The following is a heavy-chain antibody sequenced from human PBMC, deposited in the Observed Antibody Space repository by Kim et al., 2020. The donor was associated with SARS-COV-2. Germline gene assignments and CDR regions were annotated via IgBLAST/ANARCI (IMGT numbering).Heavy chain of an antibody. V-gene: IGHV3-33*06. CDR2: IWYDGSNK. J-gene: IGHJ4*02. CDR3: AKEGGDLCGGDCYSPPPFDY. D-gene: IGHD2-21*02. CDR1: GFTFSSYG. Sequence: GGSLRLSCAASGFTFSSYGMHWVRQAPGKGLEWVAVIWYDGSNKYYADSVKGRFTISRDNSKNTLYLQMNSLRAEDTAVYYCAKEGGDLCGGDCYSPPPFDYWGQGTLVTVSS.